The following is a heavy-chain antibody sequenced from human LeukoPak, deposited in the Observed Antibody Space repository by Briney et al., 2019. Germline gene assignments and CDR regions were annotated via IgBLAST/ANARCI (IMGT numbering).Heavy chain of an antibody. CDR2: IYYSGST. D-gene: IGHD4-17*01. J-gene: IGHJ3*02. CDR1: GGSISSGGYY. Sequence: PSQTLSLTCTVSGGSISSGGYYWSWIRQHPGTGLEWIGYIYYSGSTYYNPSLKSRVTISVDTSKNQFSLKLSSVTAADTAVYYCAGGNENYGDYVLGAFDIWGQGTMVTVSS. V-gene: IGHV4-31*03. CDR3: AGGNENYGDYVLGAFDI.